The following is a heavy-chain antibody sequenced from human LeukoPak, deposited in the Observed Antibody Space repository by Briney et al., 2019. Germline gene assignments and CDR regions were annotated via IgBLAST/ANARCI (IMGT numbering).Heavy chain of an antibody. D-gene: IGHD6-6*01. CDR1: GFTFSDHF. J-gene: IGHJ4*02. V-gene: IGHV4-38-2*01. Sequence: GSLRLSCAASGFTFSDHFLDWVRQAPGKGLEWIGSIYHSGSTYYNPSLKSRVTISVDTSKNQFTLKLSSVTAADTAVHYCARVRWYSSSASFDYWGQGTLVTVSS. CDR2: IYHSGST. CDR3: ARVRWYSSSASFDY.